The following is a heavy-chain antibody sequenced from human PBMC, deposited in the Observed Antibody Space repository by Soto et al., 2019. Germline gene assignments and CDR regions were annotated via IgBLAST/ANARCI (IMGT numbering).Heavy chain of an antibody. Sequence: ASGKVSCKASGYTFTSYAMHWVRQAPGQRLEWMGWINAGNGNTKYSQQFQGRVTMTTDTSTTTAYMELTSLRSDDTAVYYCALLSYSTTVTCFYLDYWGQGTPVTGFS. J-gene: IGHJ4*02. CDR3: ALLSYSTTVTCFYLDY. D-gene: IGHD2-8*01. V-gene: IGHV1-3*01. CDR1: GYTFTSYA. CDR2: INAGNGNT.